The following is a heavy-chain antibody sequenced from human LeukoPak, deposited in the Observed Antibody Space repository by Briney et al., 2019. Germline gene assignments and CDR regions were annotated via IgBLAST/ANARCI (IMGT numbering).Heavy chain of an antibody. CDR1: GFTFSSYA. CDR2: ISYDGSNK. J-gene: IGHJ4*02. D-gene: IGHD6-13*01. V-gene: IGHV3-30*04. CDR3: ARVGRAAGTSKGGDY. Sequence: GGSLRLSCAASGFTFSSYAMHWVRQAPGKGLEWVAVISYDGSNKYYADSVKGRFTISRDNSKNTLYLQMNSLRAEDTAVYYCARVGRAAGTSKGGDYWGQGTLVTVSS.